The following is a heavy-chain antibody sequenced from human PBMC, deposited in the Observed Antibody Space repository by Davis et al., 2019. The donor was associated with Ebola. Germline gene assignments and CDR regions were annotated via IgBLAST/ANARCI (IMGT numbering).Heavy chain of an antibody. D-gene: IGHD3-9*01. CDR3: ARVRSNILTGYHY. CDR2: INGDGSTT. V-gene: IGHV3-74*01. CDR1: GFTFSTFW. Sequence: PAGSLTLSCAASGFTFSTFWMHWVRQAPGKGLVWVSRINGDGSTTSYAYSVKGRFTISRDNAKNTLYLQMDSLTAEDTAVYYCARVRSNILTGYHYWGQGTVVTVSS. J-gene: IGHJ4*02.